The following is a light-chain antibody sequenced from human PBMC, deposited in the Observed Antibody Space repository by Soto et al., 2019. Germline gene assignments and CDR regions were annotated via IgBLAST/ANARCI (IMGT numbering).Light chain of an antibody. CDR3: QQYESYSPLT. CDR1: QGISSH. CDR2: DAY. J-gene: IGKJ4*01. Sequence: DIHLTQSPSFLSASVGDRVTITCRASQGISSHLAWYQQKPGKAPKLLIYDAYSLESGVPSRFSGRRSGTEFTLTIAGLQPEDFATYYCQQYESYSPLTFGGGTKVDIK. V-gene: IGKV1-9*01.